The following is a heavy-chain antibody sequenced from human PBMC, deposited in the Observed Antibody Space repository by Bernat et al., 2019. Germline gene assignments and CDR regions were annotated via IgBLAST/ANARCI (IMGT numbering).Heavy chain of an antibody. CDR3: ARARTFVNYYGSGSYNRGYYYYGMDV. V-gene: IGHV1-3*01. CDR2: INAGNGNT. D-gene: IGHD3-10*01. CDR1: GYTFTSYA. J-gene: IGHJ6*02. Sequence: QVQLVQSGAEVKKPGASVKVSCKASGYTFTSYAMHWVRQAPGQRLEWMGWINAGNGNTKYSQKFQGRVTITEDTSATTAYMKLSSLRSEDTAMYYCARARTFVNYYGSGSYNRGYYYYGMDVWGQGNTVTVSS.